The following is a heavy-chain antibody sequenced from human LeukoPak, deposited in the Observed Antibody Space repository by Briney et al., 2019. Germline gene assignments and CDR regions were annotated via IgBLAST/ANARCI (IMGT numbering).Heavy chain of an antibody. CDR2: MNPNSGNT. D-gene: IGHD6-13*01. J-gene: IGHJ4*02. Sequence: GASVKVSCKASGYTFTSYDINWVRQATGQGLEWMGWMNPNSGNTGYAQKFQGRVTMTRDMSTSTVYMELSSLRSEDTAVYYCARALYSSSWYVLNYWGQGTLVTVSS. CDR3: ARALYSSSWYVLNY. CDR1: GYTFTSYD. V-gene: IGHV1-8*02.